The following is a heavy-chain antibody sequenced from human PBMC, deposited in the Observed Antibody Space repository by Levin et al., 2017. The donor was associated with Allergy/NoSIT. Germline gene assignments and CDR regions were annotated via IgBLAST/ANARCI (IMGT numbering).Heavy chain of an antibody. J-gene: IGHJ4*02. CDR3: AKSFSGYGDFDY. CDR1: GFTFSNYA. Sequence: ESLKISCAASGFTFSNYAMSWVRQAPGKGLEWISAISGSDGGTNYADSVKGRFTISRDNSKNTLYLQMNSLRAEDTAVYYCAKSFSGYGDFDYWGQGTLVTVSS. CDR2: ISGSDGGT. V-gene: IGHV3-23*01. D-gene: IGHD5-12*01.